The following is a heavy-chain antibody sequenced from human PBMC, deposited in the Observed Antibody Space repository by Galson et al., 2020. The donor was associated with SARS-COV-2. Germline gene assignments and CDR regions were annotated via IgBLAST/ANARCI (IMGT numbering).Heavy chain of an antibody. CDR2: ISSSSTI. J-gene: IGHJ4*02. CDR3: ARIVPPGYFDY. CDR1: GFTFSSYS. V-gene: IGHV3-48*01. D-gene: IGHD2-2*01. Sequence: GGSLRLSCAASGFTFSSYSMNWVRQAPGKGLEWVSYISSSSTIYYADSVKGRFTISRDNAKNSLYLQMNSLRAEDTAVYYCARIVPPGYFDYWGQGTLVTVSS.